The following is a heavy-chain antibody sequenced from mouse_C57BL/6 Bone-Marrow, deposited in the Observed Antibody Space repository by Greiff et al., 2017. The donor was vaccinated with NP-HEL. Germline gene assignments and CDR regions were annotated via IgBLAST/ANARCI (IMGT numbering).Heavy chain of an antibody. CDR3: ARDRGGTMVTTEGFAY. Sequence: EVQLVESGGGLVKPGGSLKLSCAASGFTFSSYAMSWVRQTPEKRLEWVATISDGGSYTYYPDNVKGRFTISRDNAKNNLYLQMSHLKSEDTAMYYCARDRGGTMVTTEGFAYWGQGTLVTVSA. CDR2: ISDGGSYT. D-gene: IGHD2-2*01. CDR1: GFTFSSYA. J-gene: IGHJ3*01. V-gene: IGHV5-4*01.